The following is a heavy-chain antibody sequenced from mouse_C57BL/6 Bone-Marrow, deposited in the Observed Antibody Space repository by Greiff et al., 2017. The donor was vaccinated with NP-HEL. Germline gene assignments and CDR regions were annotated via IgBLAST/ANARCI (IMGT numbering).Heavy chain of an antibody. CDR1: GFTFSSYA. CDR3: TRDRNYDSFFDY. CDR2: ISSGGDYI. D-gene: IGHD2-1*01. J-gene: IGHJ2*01. V-gene: IGHV5-9-1*02. Sequence: EVKLMESGEGLVKPGGSLKLSCAASGFTFSSYAMSWVRQTPEKRLEWVAYISSGGDYIYYADTVKGRFTISRDNARNTLYLQMSSLKSEDTAMYYCTRDRNYDSFFDYWGQGTTLTVSS.